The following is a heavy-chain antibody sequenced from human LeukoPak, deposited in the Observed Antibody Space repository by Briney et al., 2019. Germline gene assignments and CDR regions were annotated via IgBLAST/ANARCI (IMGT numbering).Heavy chain of an antibody. CDR1: GFTFSSYA. V-gene: IGHV3-23*01. CDR3: AKGRIAVAAFFDY. D-gene: IGHD6-19*01. J-gene: IGHJ4*02. CDR2: ISGSGGST. Sequence: GGSLRLSCAASGFTFSSYAMNWVRQAPGKGLEWVSAISGSGGSTYYADSVKGRFAISRDNSKNTLYLQMNSLRAEDTAVYYCAKGRIAVAAFFDYWGQGTLVTVSS.